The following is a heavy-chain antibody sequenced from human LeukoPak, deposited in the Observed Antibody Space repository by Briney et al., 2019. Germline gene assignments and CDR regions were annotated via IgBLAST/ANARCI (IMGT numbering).Heavy chain of an antibody. V-gene: IGHV3-21*01. CDR1: GFTFSSYS. J-gene: IGHJ4*02. CDR2: ISSSSYI. Sequence: GGSLRLSCAASGFTFSSYSMNWVRQAPGKGLEWVSSISSSSYIYYADSVKGRFTISRDNAKNSLYLQMNSLRAEDTAVYYCARRRAYCSSTSCYILDYWGQGTLVTVSS. D-gene: IGHD2-2*02. CDR3: ARRRAYCSSTSCYILDY.